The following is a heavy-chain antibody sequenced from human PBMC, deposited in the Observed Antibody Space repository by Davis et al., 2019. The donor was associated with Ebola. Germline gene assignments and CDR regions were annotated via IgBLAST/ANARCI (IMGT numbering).Heavy chain of an antibody. CDR3: VREDNWAYHY. V-gene: IGHV3-53*01. Sequence: PGGSLRLSCAVSGFTVSTKNINWVRQAPGKGLEYVSDIYPGGDTFYVGSVRGRFTISRDDSTNTLYLQMNSLRTEDTAVYYCVREDNWAYHYWGQGTLVTVSS. CDR1: GFTVSTKN. J-gene: IGHJ4*02. D-gene: IGHD1-1*01. CDR2: IYPGGDT.